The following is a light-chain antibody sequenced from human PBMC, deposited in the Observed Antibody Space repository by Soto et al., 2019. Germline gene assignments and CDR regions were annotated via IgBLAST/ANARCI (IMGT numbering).Light chain of an antibody. J-gene: IGLJ1*01. CDR1: SSDVGGYNY. V-gene: IGLV2-14*01. Sequence: QSVLTQPASVSGSPGQSITISCTGTSSDVGGYNYVSWYQQHPGKAPKLMIYDVSNRPSGVSNRFSGSKSGNTASLTISGLQAEEEDDYYCSSYTRSSTRVFGTGTKLTVL. CDR3: SSYTRSSTRV. CDR2: DVS.